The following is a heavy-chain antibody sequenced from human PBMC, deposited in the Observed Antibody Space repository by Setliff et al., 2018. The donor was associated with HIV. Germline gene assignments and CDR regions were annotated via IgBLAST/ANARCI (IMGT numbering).Heavy chain of an antibody. V-gene: IGHV1-46*01. CDR3: VRGYCSSTTCYEDYYYMDV. D-gene: IGHD2-2*01. CDR2: INPSSGDT. J-gene: IGHJ6*03. CDR1: GYSFTNYY. Sequence: ASVKVSCKASGYSFTNYYIHWVRQAPGQGLEWMGVINPSSGDTLYAQNFQGRVTVTMDTSTSTVYMELSSLRSADTAVYYCVRGYCSSTTCYEDYYYMDVWGKGSTVTVSS.